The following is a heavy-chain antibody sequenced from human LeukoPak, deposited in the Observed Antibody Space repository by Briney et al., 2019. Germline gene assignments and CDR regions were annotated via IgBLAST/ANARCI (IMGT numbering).Heavy chain of an antibody. D-gene: IGHD2-8*01. CDR3: ARGTNFDF. V-gene: IGHV3-7*04. J-gene: IGHJ4*02. Sequence: GGSLRLSCAVSGITFSSYWMSWVRQAPGKGLEWVAYIKQDGSAQSHVDSVKGRFTISRDNAKNSLYLQMNSLRVEDTAVYYCARGTNFDFWGQGTLVTVSS. CDR1: GITFSSYW. CDR2: IKQDGSAQ.